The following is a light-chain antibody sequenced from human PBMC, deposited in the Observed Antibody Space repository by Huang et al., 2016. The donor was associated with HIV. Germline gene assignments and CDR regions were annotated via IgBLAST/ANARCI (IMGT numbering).Light chain of an antibody. V-gene: IGKV1-27*01. CDR2: AAS. Sequence: DIQMTQYPSSLSASVGDRVTITCRASQDIKNYLAWYQQKAGQVPKLLIYAASSLQSGHPSRFSGRGSGTDFTLSIISLQPEDVAIYYCQRYDSVPRTFGQGTKVDIK. J-gene: IGKJ1*01. CDR1: QDIKNY. CDR3: QRYDSVPRT.